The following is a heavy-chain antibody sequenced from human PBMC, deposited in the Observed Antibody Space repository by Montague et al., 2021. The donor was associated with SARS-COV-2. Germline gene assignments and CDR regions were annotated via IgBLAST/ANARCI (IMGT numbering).Heavy chain of an antibody. CDR1: GFIFSSYG. D-gene: IGHD1-26*01. CDR2: IWYDGSNE. J-gene: IGHJ4*02. CDR3: ARGSVGGYYFDY. Sequence: SLRLFCAASGFIFSSYGMHWVRQAPGKGLEWVAHIWYDGSNENYVDSVKGRFTISRDNFKNTLYLQMNSLRAEDTAIYYCARGSVGGYYFDYWGQGTLVTVSS. V-gene: IGHV3-33*01.